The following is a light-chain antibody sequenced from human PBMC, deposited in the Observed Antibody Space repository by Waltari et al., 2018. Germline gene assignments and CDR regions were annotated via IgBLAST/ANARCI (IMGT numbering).Light chain of an antibody. CDR1: RSDVGAYNY. Sequence: QSALTQPASVSGSPGQSITIYCNGTRSDVGAYNYVSWYQQHPGKAPKVMIYDVNSRPSGVSNRFSGSKSGNTASLTISGLQAEDEADYYCSSYTSSNTLVVFGGGTKLTVL. J-gene: IGLJ2*01. CDR2: DVN. CDR3: SSYTSSNTLVV. V-gene: IGLV2-14*01.